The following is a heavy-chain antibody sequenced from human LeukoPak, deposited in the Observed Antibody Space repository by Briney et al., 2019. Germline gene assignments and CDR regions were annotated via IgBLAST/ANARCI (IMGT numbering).Heavy chain of an antibody. CDR1: GFTFSSYE. Sequence: GGSLRLSCAASGFTFSSYEINWIRQAPGKGLEWVSYISSSGSTIHYADSVKGRFTISRDNAKNSLYLQMNGLRAEDTAVYYCARDRTPYCDNSGQLYYYYGMDVWGQGTTVTVSS. V-gene: IGHV3-48*03. CDR3: ARDRTPYCDNSGQLYYYYGMDV. CDR2: ISSSGSTI. D-gene: IGHD3-22*01. J-gene: IGHJ6*02.